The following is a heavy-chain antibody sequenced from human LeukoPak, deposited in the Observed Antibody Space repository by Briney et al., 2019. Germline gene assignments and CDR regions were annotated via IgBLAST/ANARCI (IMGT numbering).Heavy chain of an antibody. J-gene: IGHJ4*02. V-gene: IGHV3-48*01. CDR1: GFTFSSYS. D-gene: IGHD3-3*01. CDR2: ISSSSSTI. CDR3: ARESGDFWSGPRGYFDY. Sequence: PGGSLRLSCAASGFTFSSYSMNWVRQAPGKGLEWVSYISSSSSTIYYADSVKGRFTISRDNAKNSLYLQMNSLRAEDTAVYYCARESGDFWSGPRGYFDYWGQGTLVTVSS.